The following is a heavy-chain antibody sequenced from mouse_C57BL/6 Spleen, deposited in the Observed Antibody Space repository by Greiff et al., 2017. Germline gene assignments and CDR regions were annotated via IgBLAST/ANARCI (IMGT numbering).Heavy chain of an antibody. V-gene: IGHV3-6*01. CDR2: ISYDGSN. CDR1: GYSITSGYY. Sequence: EVQLQQSGPGLVKPSQSLSLTCSVTGYSITSGYYWNWIRQFPGNKLEWMGYISYDGSNNYNPSLKNRISITRDTSKNQFCLKLNSVTTEDTATCYCARGPDYWGQGTTLTVSS. CDR3: ARGPDY. J-gene: IGHJ2*01.